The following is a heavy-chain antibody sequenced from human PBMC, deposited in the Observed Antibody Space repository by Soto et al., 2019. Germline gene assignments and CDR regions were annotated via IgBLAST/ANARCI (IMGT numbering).Heavy chain of an antibody. V-gene: IGHV4-39*01. J-gene: IGHJ5*02. CDR3: ASLETPPRTIALWACFAP. CDR1: GGSISSSSYC. CDR2: IYYSGST. Sequence: SETLPLTWTVSGGSISSSSYCWSWIRQPPGKGLEWIGSIYYSGSTYYNPSLKSRVTISVDTSKNQFSLKLSYVTAADTAGYYCASLETPPRTIALWACFAPWGQGTLVPVSS. D-gene: IGHD3-3*02.